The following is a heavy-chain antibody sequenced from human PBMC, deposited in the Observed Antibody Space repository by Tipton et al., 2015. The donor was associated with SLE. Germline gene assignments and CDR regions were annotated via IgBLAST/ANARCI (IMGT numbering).Heavy chain of an antibody. V-gene: IGHV5-51*03. CDR2: IYPADSDT. Sequence: QLVQSGAEVKKPGESLKISCKGSGYTFTSNWIGWVRQMPGKGLEWMGMIYPADSDTRYSPSFQGQVTISADKSISTAYLQWSSLKASDTAMYYCARETFKTPVTDGWFDPWGQGTLSPSPQ. CDR1: GYTFTSNW. J-gene: IGHJ5*02. CDR3: ARETFKTPVTDGWFDP. D-gene: IGHD4-11*01.